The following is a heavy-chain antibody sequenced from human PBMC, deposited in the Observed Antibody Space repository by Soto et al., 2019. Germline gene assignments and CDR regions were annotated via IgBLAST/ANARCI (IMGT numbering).Heavy chain of an antibody. CDR3: ASGIAAAGQNWFDP. Sequence: QVQLQQWGAGLWKPSATMSLTCAVYGGSFSGYYWSWIRQPPGKGLEWIGEINPSGSTNYNPSLKSRVTRSVDTSKNQFSLKLSSVTAADTAVYYCASGIAAAGQNWFDPWGQGALVTVS. D-gene: IGHD6-13*01. CDR1: GGSFSGYY. CDR2: INPSGST. J-gene: IGHJ5*02. V-gene: IGHV4-34*01.